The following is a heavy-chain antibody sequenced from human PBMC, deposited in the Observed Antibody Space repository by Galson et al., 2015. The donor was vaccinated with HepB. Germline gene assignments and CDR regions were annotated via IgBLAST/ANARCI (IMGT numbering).Heavy chain of an antibody. D-gene: IGHD6-19*01. CDR1: GYTFTGYY. CDR3: ARAGWYSSGWYLSYFDY. V-gene: IGHV1-2*06. CDR2: INPNSGGT. Sequence: SVKVSCKASGYTFTGYYMHWVRQAPGQGLEWMGRINPNSGGTNYAQKFQGRVTMTRDTSISTAYMELSRLRSDDTAVYYCARAGWYSSGWYLSYFDYWGQGILVTVSS. J-gene: IGHJ4*02.